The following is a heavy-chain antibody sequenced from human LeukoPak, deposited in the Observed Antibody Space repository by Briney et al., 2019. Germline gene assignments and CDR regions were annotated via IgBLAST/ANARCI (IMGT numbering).Heavy chain of an antibody. Sequence: GGPLRLSCAASGFSFSTYNMHWVRRAPGKGLEYVSGISSNGSSTLYANSVKGRFTISRDNSKNTLFLQMGSLRVEDMAVYYCARDLCVGGSCYSIFDYWGQGTLVTVSS. J-gene: IGHJ4*02. D-gene: IGHD2-15*01. CDR1: GFSFSTYN. CDR3: ARDLCVGGSCYSIFDY. CDR2: ISSNGSST. V-gene: IGHV3-64*01.